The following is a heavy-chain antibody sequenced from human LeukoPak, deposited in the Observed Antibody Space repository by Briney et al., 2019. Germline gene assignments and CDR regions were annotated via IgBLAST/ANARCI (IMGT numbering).Heavy chain of an antibody. J-gene: IGHJ4*02. D-gene: IGHD3-22*01. CDR2: VSNSGTT. Sequence: SETLSLTCTVSGGSISHYYWSWIRQSPGKGLEWIGYVSNSGTTNYRPSLRSRATVSVDTSQNHVSLKLTSMTAADTGLYYCARHHSSAYPFDYWGQGTLVTVSS. CDR1: GGSISHYY. V-gene: IGHV4-59*08. CDR3: ARHHSSAYPFDY.